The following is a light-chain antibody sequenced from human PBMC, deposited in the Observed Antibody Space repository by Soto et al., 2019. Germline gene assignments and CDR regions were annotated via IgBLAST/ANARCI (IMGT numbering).Light chain of an antibody. Sequence: EIVLTQSPGTLSLSPGERVTLSCRASQSLSGNYLAWYQQKPGQAPKLLIYGASNRATGIPDRFSGGGSGTDFALTINRLEPEDFAVYYCQQYGHSPITFGQGTRLEIK. CDR3: QQYGHSPIT. V-gene: IGKV3-20*01. CDR1: QSLSGNY. CDR2: GAS. J-gene: IGKJ5*01.